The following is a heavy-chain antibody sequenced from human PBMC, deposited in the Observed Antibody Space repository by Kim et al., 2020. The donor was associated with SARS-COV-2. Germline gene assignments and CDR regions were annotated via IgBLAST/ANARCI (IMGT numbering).Heavy chain of an antibody. D-gene: IGHD3-22*01. CDR1: GFTFSSYS. Sequence: GGSLRLSCAASGFTFSSYSMNWVRQAPGKGLEWVSSIRSSSRYIYYADSVKGRFTISRDNAKNSLYLQMNSLRAEDTAVYYCARAGRITMIVVGEGGAFDIWGQGTMVTVSS. CDR3: ARAGRITMIVVGEGGAFDI. CDR2: IRSSSRYI. J-gene: IGHJ3*02. V-gene: IGHV3-21*01.